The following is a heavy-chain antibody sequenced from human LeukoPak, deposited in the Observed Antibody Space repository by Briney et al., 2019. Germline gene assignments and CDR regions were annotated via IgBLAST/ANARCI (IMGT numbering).Heavy chain of an antibody. D-gene: IGHD1-26*01. CDR2: ISYDGSNK. V-gene: IGHV3-30-3*01. CDR1: GFTFSSYA. J-gene: IGHJ4*02. Sequence: GRSLRLSCAASGFTFSSYAMHWVRQAPGKGLEWVAVISYDGSNKYYADSVKGRFTISRDNSKNTLYLQMNSLRAEDTAVYYCVCRIGGATQWGQGTLVTVSS. CDR3: VCRIGGATQ.